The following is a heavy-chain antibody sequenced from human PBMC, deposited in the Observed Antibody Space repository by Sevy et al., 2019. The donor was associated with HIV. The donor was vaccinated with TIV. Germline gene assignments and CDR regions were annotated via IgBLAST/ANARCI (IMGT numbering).Heavy chain of an antibody. V-gene: IGHV3-43*01. CDR3: AKVGVGATNYYFDY. J-gene: IGHJ4*02. CDR1: GFTFDDYT. CDR2: ISWDGGST. D-gene: IGHD1-26*01. Sequence: GGSLRLSCAASGFTFDDYTMHWVRQAPGKGLEWVSLISWDGGSTYYADSVKVRFTISRDNSKNSLYLQMNSLRTEDTALYYCAKVGVGATNYYFDYWGQGTLVTVSS.